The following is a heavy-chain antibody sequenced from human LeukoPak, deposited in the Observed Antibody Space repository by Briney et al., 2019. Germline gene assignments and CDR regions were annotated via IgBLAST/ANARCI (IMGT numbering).Heavy chain of an antibody. CDR3: TTIAAAGHYDC. CDR2: IKSKTDGGTT. Sequence: GGSLRLSCAASGFTFSNAWMSWVRQAPGKGLEWVGRIKSKTDGGTTDYAAPVKGRFTISRDDSKNTLYLQANSLKTEDTAVYYCTTIAAAGHYDCWGQGTLVTVSS. D-gene: IGHD6-13*01. CDR1: GFTFSNAW. J-gene: IGHJ4*02. V-gene: IGHV3-15*01.